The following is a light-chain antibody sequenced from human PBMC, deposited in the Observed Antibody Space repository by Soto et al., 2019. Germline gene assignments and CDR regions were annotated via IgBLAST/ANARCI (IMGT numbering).Light chain of an antibody. V-gene: IGKV3-15*01. Sequence: EIVMTQSPATLSVSPGERSRLSCISSQSVSSDLAWYQQKPGQAPRLLMYGASTRATGIPARFSGSGSGTEFTLTISSLQSEDFAVYYCQQYNAWPPGTFGQGTKVDI. CDR3: QQYNAWPPGT. J-gene: IGKJ1*01. CDR1: QSVSSD. CDR2: GAS.